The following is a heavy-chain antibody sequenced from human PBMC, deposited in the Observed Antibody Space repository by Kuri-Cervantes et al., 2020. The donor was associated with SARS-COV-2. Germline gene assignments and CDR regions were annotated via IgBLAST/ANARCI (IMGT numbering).Heavy chain of an antibody. J-gene: IGHJ2*01. CDR1: GFTFDDYG. CDR2: INRNGGST. CDR3: SRGALWIAAAGRSWYFDL. D-gene: IGHD6-13*01. Sequence: ETLSLTCAVSGFTFDDYGMSWVRQAPGKGLEWVSGINRNGGSTGYADAVKGRFTITRDNAKNSQSLQMNSMRAEDTALYHCSRGALWIAAAGRSWYFDLWGRGTPVTVSS. V-gene: IGHV3-20*01.